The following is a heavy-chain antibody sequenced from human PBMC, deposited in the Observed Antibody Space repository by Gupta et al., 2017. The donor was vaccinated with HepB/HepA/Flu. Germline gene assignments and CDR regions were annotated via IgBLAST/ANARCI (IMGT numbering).Heavy chain of an antibody. J-gene: IGHJ4*02. CDR1: GFTFSSYA. D-gene: IGHD2-15*01. Sequence: EVQLLESGGGLVQPGGPLRLSCAASGFTFSSYAMSWVRQAPGKGLEWVSAISGSGGRTYYADSVKGRFTISRDNSKNTLYRQMNSLRAEDTAVYYCAKVDKAEGVAATAFLNDDWGQGTLVTVSS. CDR3: AKVDKAEGVAATAFLNDD. V-gene: IGHV3-23*01. CDR2: ISGSGGRT.